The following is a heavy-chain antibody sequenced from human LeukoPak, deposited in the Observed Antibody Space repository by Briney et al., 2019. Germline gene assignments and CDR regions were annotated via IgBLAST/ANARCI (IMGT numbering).Heavy chain of an antibody. V-gene: IGHV3-23*01. CDR1: GFTFSSYA. J-gene: IGHJ4*02. D-gene: IGHD3-22*01. Sequence: GGSLRLSCAASGFTFSSYAMHWVRQAPGKGLEWVSSISGSGGSTHYVDSVKGRFTISRDKTKNTLYLQMNSLRAEDTAVYYCAKSSYYDASGYYREYYFDSWGQGTLVTVSS. CDR3: AKSSYYDASGYYREYYFDS. CDR2: ISGSGGST.